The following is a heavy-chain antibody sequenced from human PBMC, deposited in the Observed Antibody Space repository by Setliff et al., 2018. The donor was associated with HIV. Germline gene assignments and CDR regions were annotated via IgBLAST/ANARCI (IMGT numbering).Heavy chain of an antibody. Sequence: SLRLSCAASGFTFSNYIMNWVRQASGKGLEWVSSISSSSSYIYYADSVKGRFTISRDNAKNSLYLQMNGLRAEDTAVYYCARVGCSGGSCYLTRGGAFDIWGQGTMVTVSS. CDR2: ISSSSSYI. V-gene: IGHV3-21*01. CDR3: ARVGCSGGSCYLTRGGAFDI. J-gene: IGHJ3*02. D-gene: IGHD2-15*01. CDR1: GFTFSNYI.